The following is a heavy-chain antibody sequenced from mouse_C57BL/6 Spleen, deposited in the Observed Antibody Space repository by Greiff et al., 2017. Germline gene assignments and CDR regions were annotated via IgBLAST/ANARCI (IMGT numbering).Heavy chain of an antibody. J-gene: IGHJ4*01. D-gene: IGHD1-1*01. CDR3: ARKLRNYYAMDY. CDR2: IDPSDSYT. CDR1: GYTFTSYW. Sequence: QVQLQQPGAELVMPGASVKLSCKASGYTFTSYWMHWVKQRPGQGLEWIGEIDPSDSYTNYNQKFKGKSTLTVDKSSSTAYMQLSSLTSEDSAVYYCARKLRNYYAMDYWGQGTSVTVSS. V-gene: IGHV1-69*01.